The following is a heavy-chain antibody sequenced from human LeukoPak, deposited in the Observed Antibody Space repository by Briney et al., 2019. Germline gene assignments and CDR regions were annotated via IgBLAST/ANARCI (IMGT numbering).Heavy chain of an antibody. V-gene: IGHV1-69*05. D-gene: IGHD3-22*01. Sequence: RGASVTVSCKASGGTFSSYAISWVRQAPGQGLEWMGGIIPIFGTANYAQKFQGRVTITTDESTSTAYMELSSLRSEDTAVYYCARDSHYYDSSGYSEYYFDYWGQGTLVTVSS. CDR3: ARDSHYYDSSGYSEYYFDY. J-gene: IGHJ4*02. CDR2: IIPIFGTA. CDR1: GGTFSSYA.